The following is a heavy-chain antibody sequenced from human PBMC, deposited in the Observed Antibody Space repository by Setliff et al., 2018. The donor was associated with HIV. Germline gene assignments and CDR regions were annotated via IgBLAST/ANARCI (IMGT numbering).Heavy chain of an antibody. CDR1: GGSVSGHY. J-gene: IGHJ5*02. CDR3: SNWNTTIDEDA. V-gene: IGHV4-34*01. Sequence: PSETLSLTCAVCGGSVSGHYWGWFRQPPGKGLEWIGEITPSGTTNYLPSLKSRVTMSLDTSKNQFSLKMTSVTAADTALYYCSNWNTTIDEDAWGQGTLVTVSS. CDR2: ITPSGTT. D-gene: IGHD5-18*01.